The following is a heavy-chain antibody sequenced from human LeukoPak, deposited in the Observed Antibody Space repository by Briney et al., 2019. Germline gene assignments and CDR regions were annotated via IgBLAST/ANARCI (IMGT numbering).Heavy chain of an antibody. J-gene: IGHJ4*02. Sequence: SETLSLTCAVYGGSFSGYYWSWIRQPPGKGLEWIREINHSGSTNYNPSLKSRVTISVDTSKNQFSLKLSSVTAADTAVYYCARPVRAYSGSYYWDYWGQGTLVTVSS. V-gene: IGHV4-34*01. CDR2: INHSGST. CDR1: GGSFSGYY. D-gene: IGHD1-26*01. CDR3: ARPVRAYSGSYYWDY.